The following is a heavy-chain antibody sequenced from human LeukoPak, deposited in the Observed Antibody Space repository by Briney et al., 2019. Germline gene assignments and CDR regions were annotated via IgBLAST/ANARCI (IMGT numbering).Heavy chain of an antibody. D-gene: IGHD3-3*01. CDR3: ARVLGITIFGVVIYYYFDY. V-gene: IGHV4-30-4*01. J-gene: IGHJ4*02. CDR2: IYYSGST. CDR1: GGSISSGDYY. Sequence: SQTLSLTCTVSGGSISSGDYYWSWIRQPPGKGLEWIGYIYYSGSTYYNPSLKSRVTISVDTSKNQFSLKLSSVTAADTAVYYCARVLGITIFGVVIYYYFDYWGQGTLVTVSS.